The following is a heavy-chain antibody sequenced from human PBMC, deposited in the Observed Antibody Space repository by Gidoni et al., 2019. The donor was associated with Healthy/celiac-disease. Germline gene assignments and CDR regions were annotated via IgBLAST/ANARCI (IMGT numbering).Heavy chain of an antibody. CDR3: AKAETTVDTWFDP. D-gene: IGHD4-17*01. J-gene: IGHJ5*02. CDR2: ISWNSGSI. CDR1: GLTFDDYA. V-gene: IGHV3-9*01. Sequence: EVQLVESGGGLVQPGRSLRLSCAASGLTFDDYAMHWVRQAPGTGLEWVSGISWNSGSIGYADSVKGRFTISRDNAKNSLYLQMNSLRAEDTALYYCAKAETTVDTWFDPWGQGTLVTVSS.